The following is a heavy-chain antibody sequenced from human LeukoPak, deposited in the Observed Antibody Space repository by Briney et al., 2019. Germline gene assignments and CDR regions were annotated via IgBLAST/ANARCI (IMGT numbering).Heavy chain of an antibody. V-gene: IGHV4-59*12. D-gene: IGHD3-9*01. Sequence: SETLSLTCTVSGGSISSYYWSWIRQPPGKGLEWIGYIYYSGSTNYNPSLKSRVTISVDTSKNQFSLKLSSVTAADTAVYYCARGFVLRYFDWLFSPRRAFDIWGQGTMVTVSS. CDR1: GGSISSYY. J-gene: IGHJ3*02. CDR2: IYYSGST. CDR3: ARGFVLRYFDWLFSPRRAFDI.